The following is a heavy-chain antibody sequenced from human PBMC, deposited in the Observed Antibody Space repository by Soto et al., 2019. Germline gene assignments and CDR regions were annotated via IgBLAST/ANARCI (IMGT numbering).Heavy chain of an antibody. CDR2: ISAKNGNT. D-gene: IGHD2-2*01. J-gene: IGHJ6*02. V-gene: IGHV1-18*04. CDR3: ARVTSSIVVVPDYGMDV. Sequence: ASLKVSCKASGYTFVSHGINWVRQAPGQGLEWMGWISAKNGNTKFAQKFQGRVTLTTDTSTSTAYMELRSLRSDDTATYYCARVTSSIVVVPDYGMDVWGQGTTVTVSS. CDR1: GYTFVSHG.